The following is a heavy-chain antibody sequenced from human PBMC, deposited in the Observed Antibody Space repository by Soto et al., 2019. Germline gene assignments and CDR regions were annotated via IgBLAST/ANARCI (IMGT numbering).Heavy chain of an antibody. CDR1: GASITGDGYY. Sequence: SETLSLTCAVSGASITGDGYYWSWIRQHPGKGLEWIGHIYYSWGTYYTLSFGSRLSISVDTSKNQFSLKLTSVTDADTAVYYRARTVGSWSPDLDYWGQGTLVTVS. J-gene: IGHJ4*02. V-gene: IGHV4-31*11. CDR2: IYYSWGT. D-gene: IGHD3-10*01. CDR3: ARTVGSWSPDLDY.